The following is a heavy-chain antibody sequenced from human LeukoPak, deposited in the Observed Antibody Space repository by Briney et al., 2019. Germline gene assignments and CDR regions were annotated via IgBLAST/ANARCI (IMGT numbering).Heavy chain of an antibody. CDR1: GFTFSSSV. CDR3: AKGTYGSGSYFFDY. CDR2: ISGSGGST. D-gene: IGHD3-10*01. Sequence: GGSLRLSCAASGFTFSSSVMTWVRQAPGKGLEWVSGISGSGGSTYCADSVKGRLTISRDNSKNTLYLQMNTLRAEDTAIYYCAKGTYGSGSYFFDYWGQGTLVTVSS. V-gene: IGHV3-23*01. J-gene: IGHJ4*02.